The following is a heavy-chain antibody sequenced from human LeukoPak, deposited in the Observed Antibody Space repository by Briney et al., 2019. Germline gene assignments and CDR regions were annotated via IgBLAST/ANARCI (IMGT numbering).Heavy chain of an antibody. CDR3: ARQLYDSSGYYSYFDY. J-gene: IGHJ4*02. D-gene: IGHD3-22*01. CDR1: GGSISSYY. Sequence: SETLSLTCTVSGGSISSYYWSWIRQPAGKGLEWIGRRSTNYNPSLKSRVTMSVDTSKNQFSLKLSSVTAADTAVYYCARQLYDSSGYYSYFDYWGQGTLVTVSS. CDR2: RST. V-gene: IGHV4-4*07.